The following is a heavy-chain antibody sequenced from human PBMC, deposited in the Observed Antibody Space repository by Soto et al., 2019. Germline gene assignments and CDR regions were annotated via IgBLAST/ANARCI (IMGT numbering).Heavy chain of an antibody. V-gene: IGHV4-31*11. D-gene: IGHD2-15*01. J-gene: IGHJ4*02. Sequence: SETLSLTCAVSGGSIDSAGSYWSWIRQIPGRGLEWIGHIYHGGTTDYNPYLKSRITMSVDTSKNQFSLELNSVTAADTAVYYCARYCSGGTCYDRIDYWGQGTLVTVSS. CDR2: IYHGGTT. CDR3: ARYCSGGTCYDRIDY. CDR1: GGSIDSAGSY.